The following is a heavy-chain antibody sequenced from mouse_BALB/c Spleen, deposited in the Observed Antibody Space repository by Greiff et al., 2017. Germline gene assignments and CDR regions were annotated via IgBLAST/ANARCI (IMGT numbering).Heavy chain of an antibody. V-gene: IGHV3-8*02. J-gene: IGHJ2*01. CDR3: ARCNDYDERAFDY. CDR2: ISYSGST. Sequence: EVQLVESGPSLVKPSQTLSLTCSVTGDSITSGYWNWIRKFPGNKLEYMGYISYSGSTYYNPSLKSRISITRDTSKNQYYLQLNSVTTEDTATYYCARCNDYDERAFDYWGQGTTLTVSS. D-gene: IGHD2-4*01. CDR1: GDSITSGY.